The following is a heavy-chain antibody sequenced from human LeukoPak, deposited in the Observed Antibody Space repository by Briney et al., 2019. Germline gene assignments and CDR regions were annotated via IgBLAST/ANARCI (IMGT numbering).Heavy chain of an antibody. J-gene: IGHJ4*02. Sequence: GGSLRLACAASGFTFSDYYMSWIRQAPGIGLEWVANIRQDGSEIYYVDSVKGRFTISRDNAKNSVYLQMNSLRAEDTAVYYCARARWVQGGYYFDCWGQGALVTVSS. V-gene: IGHV3-7*04. CDR1: GFTFSDYY. CDR2: IRQDGSEI. D-gene: IGHD4-23*01. CDR3: ARARWVQGGYYFDC.